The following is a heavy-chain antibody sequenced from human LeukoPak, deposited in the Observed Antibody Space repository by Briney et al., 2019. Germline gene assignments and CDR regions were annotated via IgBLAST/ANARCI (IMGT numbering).Heavy chain of an antibody. CDR1: GGSFSDYY. CDR3: ARGRHPDQYYYDSSGYPYYFDY. V-gene: IGHV4-34*01. CDR2: INHSGST. Sequence: SETLSLTCAVYGGSFSDYYWSWIRQPPGKGLEWIGEINHSGSTNYNPSLKSRVTMSVDTSKNQFSLKLSSVTAADTAVYYCARGRHPDQYYYDSSGYPYYFDYWGQGTLVTVSS. J-gene: IGHJ4*02. D-gene: IGHD3-22*01.